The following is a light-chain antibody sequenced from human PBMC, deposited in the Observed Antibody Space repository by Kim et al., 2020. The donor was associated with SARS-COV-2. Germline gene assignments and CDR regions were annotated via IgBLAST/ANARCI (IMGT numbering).Light chain of an antibody. Sequence: STSVGERLTITCRASQGISSSLAWYQQQPGKPPKLLISDASSLQNGVPSRFSGSGSGTDFSLTISSLQPEDFATYYCQQFSDFPLTFGGGTKLEI. CDR2: DAS. J-gene: IGKJ4*01. V-gene: IGKV1D-13*01. CDR3: QQFSDFPLT. CDR1: QGISSS.